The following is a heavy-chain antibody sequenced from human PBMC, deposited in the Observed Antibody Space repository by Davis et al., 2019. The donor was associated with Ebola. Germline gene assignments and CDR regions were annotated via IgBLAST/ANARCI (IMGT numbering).Heavy chain of an antibody. Sequence: GESLKISCVASEITFKEYSVNWVRQAPGKGLEWVAIISSDGRNRFYADAVKGRFTISRDNSKSTLYLQMNSLRLEDTASYYCAIDADFGEYGWFDPWGQGTLVTVSS. CDR3: AIDADFGEYGWFDP. D-gene: IGHD4/OR15-4a*01. J-gene: IGHJ5*02. CDR2: ISSDGRNR. V-gene: IGHV3-30*16. CDR1: EITFKEYS.